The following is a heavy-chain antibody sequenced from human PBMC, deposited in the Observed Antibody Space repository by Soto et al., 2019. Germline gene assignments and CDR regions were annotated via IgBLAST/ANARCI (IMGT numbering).Heavy chain of an antibody. V-gene: IGHV1-2*02. CDR1: GYTFTGYY. D-gene: IGHD6-13*01. J-gene: IGHJ4*02. Sequence: ASLKASCKASGYTFTGYYLHWVRQAPGQGLEWMGWINPNTGVTSFAQNFQGRVTMTRDTSIRTAYMELSWLRSDDTAIYYCARKLIAASGTVAYWGQGTLVTVSS. CDR3: ARKLIAASGTVAY. CDR2: INPNTGVT.